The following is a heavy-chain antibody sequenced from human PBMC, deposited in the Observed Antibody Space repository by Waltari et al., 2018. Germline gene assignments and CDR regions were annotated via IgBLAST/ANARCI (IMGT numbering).Heavy chain of an antibody. CDR2: IKQDGSEK. V-gene: IGHV3-7*01. CDR3: ARDNAAAEGMDV. CDR1: GFTFSSYG. Sequence: EVQLVESGGGLVQPGGSLRLSCAASGFTFSSYGMSWVRQAPGKGLEWVANIKQDGSEKYYVDSVKGRFTISRDNAKNSLYLQMNSLRAEDTAVYYCARDNAAAEGMDVWGQGTTVTVSS. J-gene: IGHJ6*02. D-gene: IGHD6-13*01.